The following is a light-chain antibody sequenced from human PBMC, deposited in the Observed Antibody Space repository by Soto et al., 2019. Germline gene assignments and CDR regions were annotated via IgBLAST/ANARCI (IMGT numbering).Light chain of an antibody. V-gene: IGLV2-14*01. Sequence: VLTQPASVSGSPGQSITISCTGTSSDVGAYNYVSWYQQHPGKAPKLMIHDVSNRPSGVSNRFSGSKSGNTASLTISGLQAEDEADYYCTSYTSSSTWVFGGGTKLTVL. J-gene: IGLJ3*02. CDR2: DVS. CDR3: TSYTSSSTWV. CDR1: SSDVGAYNY.